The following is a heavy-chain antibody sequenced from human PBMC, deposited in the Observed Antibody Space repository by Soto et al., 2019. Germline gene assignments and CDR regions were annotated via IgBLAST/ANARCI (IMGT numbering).Heavy chain of an antibody. Sequence: GESLKISCKGSGYSFAGYWITWVRQKPGKGLEWMGRIDPSDSQTYYSPSFRGHVTISATKSITTVFLQWSSLRASDTAMYYCARQIYDADTGPNFPYYFDVWGQGTPVTVSS. V-gene: IGHV5-10-1*01. J-gene: IGHJ4*02. CDR2: IDPSDSQT. CDR3: ARQIYDADTGPNFPYYFDV. D-gene: IGHD2-8*02. CDR1: GYSFAGYW.